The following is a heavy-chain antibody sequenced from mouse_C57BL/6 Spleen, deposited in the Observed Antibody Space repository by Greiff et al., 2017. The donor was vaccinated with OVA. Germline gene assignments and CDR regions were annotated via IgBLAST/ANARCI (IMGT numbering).Heavy chain of an antibody. CDR2: IYPVSGST. Sequence: VQLQQPGAELVKPGASVKMSCKASGYTFTSYWITWVKQRPGQGLEWIGDIYPVSGSTNYNEKFKSKATLTVDTSSSTAYMQLSSLTSEDSAVYYCARSRSNYGGAMDYWGQGTSVTVSS. D-gene: IGHD2-5*01. J-gene: IGHJ4*01. CDR1: GYTFTSYW. CDR3: ARSRSNYGGAMDY. V-gene: IGHV1-55*01.